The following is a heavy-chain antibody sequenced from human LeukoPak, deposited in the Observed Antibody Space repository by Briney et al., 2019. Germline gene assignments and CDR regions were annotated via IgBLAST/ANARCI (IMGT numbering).Heavy chain of an antibody. CDR2: ISSNGGST. CDR3: ARVGSGSAFDY. CDR1: GFTFSSYA. J-gene: IGHJ4*02. Sequence: PGGSLRLSCAASGFTFSSYAMHWVRQAPGKGLEYVSAISSNGGSTYYANSAKGRFTISRDNSKNTLYLQMGSLRAEDMAVYYCARVGSGSAFDYWGQGTLVTVSS. D-gene: IGHD3-22*01. V-gene: IGHV3-64*01.